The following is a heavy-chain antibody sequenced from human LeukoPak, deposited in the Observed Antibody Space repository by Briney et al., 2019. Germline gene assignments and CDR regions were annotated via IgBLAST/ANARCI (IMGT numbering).Heavy chain of an antibody. CDR1: GFTFSSYW. CDR3: ARELPFGY. Sequence: PGGSLRLSCVASGFTFSSYWMHWVRHAPGKGLEWVSRISGDGSSTTYADSVKGRVTISRDNAKNTLYLQMRSLRAEDTAIYYCARELPFGYWGQGTLVSVSS. CDR2: ISGDGSST. J-gene: IGHJ4*02. D-gene: IGHD1-7*01. V-gene: IGHV3-74*01.